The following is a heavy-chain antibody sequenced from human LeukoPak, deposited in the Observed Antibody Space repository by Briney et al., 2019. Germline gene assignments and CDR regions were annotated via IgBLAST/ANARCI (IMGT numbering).Heavy chain of an antibody. CDR1: GFAFSSYA. V-gene: IGHV3-23*01. Sequence: GGSLRLSCAASGFAFSSYAMSWVRQAPGKGLEWVSAISGSGVSTYYADSVKGRFTVSRDNSKNTLYLQMSSLRAEDTAVYYCAKDERNWNYNLASQTYDWGQGTLVTVSS. CDR2: ISGSGVST. CDR3: AKDERNWNYNLASQTYD. D-gene: IGHD1-7*01. J-gene: IGHJ4*02.